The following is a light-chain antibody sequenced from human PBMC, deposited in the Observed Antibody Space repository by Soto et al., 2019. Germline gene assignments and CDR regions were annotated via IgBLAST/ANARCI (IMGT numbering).Light chain of an antibody. CDR1: QSVRNNF. V-gene: IGKV3-20*01. Sequence: EIVLTQSPGTLSLSPGDTATLSCRATQSVRNNFLSWYQQKPGQAPRLLMYLASTRATGIPDRFSGSGSGTDFTLTISRLEPEDFAVYYCQQHSDPPPRYTFGQGTKLEIK. CDR2: LAS. CDR3: QQHSDPPPRYT. J-gene: IGKJ2*01.